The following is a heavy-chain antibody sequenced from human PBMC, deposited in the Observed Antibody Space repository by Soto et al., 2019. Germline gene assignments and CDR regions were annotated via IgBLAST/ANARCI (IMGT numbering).Heavy chain of an antibody. Sequence: PSETLSLACSVSGDSISTVDYFWAWIRQPPGQALEYIGYIYKSATTYYNPSFESRVAISLDTSKSQFSLNVTSVTAADTAVYFCARGRYCLTGRCFPDWFAFWGQGTLVTVSS. J-gene: IGHJ4*02. CDR2: IYKSATT. D-gene: IGHD2-15*01. V-gene: IGHV4-30-4*01. CDR1: GDSISTVDYF. CDR3: ARGRYCLTGRCFPDWFAF.